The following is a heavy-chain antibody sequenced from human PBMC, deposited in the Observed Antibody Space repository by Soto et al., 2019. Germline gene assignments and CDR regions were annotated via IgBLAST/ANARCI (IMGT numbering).Heavy chain of an antibody. D-gene: IGHD2-8*01. CDR3: ARDSYCDTNGYFQYWFDP. CDR2: ISSTSGTI. CDR1: GFTFSVYS. Sequence: GSLRLSCAASGFTFSVYSMNWVRQAPGEGLEWIAYISSTSGTIYYADSVKGRFTISRDNAENSLYLQMDTLRDEDTAVYYCARDSYCDTNGYFQYWFDPGGQGTLVTVSS. V-gene: IGHV3-48*02. J-gene: IGHJ5*02.